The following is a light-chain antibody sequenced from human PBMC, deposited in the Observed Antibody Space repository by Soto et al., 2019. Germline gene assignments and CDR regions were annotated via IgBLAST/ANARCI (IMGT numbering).Light chain of an antibody. V-gene: IGKV3-20*01. J-gene: IGKJ1*01. Sequence: IVFTQSPGTLSLSPGERATPSCRASQSVSGKYLAWYHQRPGQAPRVLIHSASSRATGIPDRFTGSGSGTDFTLTITRLEPEDFGVYYCQQYSSLPRTFGQGTKVDIK. CDR2: SAS. CDR1: QSVSGKY. CDR3: QQYSSLPRT.